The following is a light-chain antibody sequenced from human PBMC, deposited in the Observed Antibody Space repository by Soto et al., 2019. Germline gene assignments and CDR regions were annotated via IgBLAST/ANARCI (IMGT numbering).Light chain of an antibody. CDR3: QHHGGSPIT. J-gene: IGKJ5*01. V-gene: IGKV3-20*01. CDR2: VAS. Sequence: EIVLTQSPGTLSLCPGESATLSCRASQSVNSKYLAWYQQKPGQAPRLLIFVASSRASGIPDRFSGSGSGTDFTLTISRVEPEDFALYYCQHHGGSPITFGQGTRLEIK. CDR1: QSVNSKY.